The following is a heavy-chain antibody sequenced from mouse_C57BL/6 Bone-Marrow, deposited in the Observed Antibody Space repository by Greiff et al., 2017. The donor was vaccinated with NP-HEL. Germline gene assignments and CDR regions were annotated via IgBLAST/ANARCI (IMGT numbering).Heavy chain of an antibody. CDR3: ARRDYYGSSYDWYFDV. J-gene: IGHJ1*03. D-gene: IGHD1-1*01. Sequence: EVMLVESGGDLVKPGGSLKLSCAASGFTFSSYGMSWVRQTPDKRLEWVATISSGGSYTYSPDSVKGRFTISRDNAKNTLYLQMSSLKSEDTAMYYCARRDYYGSSYDWYFDVWGTGTTVTVSS. CDR2: ISSGGSYT. V-gene: IGHV5-6*02. CDR1: GFTFSSYG.